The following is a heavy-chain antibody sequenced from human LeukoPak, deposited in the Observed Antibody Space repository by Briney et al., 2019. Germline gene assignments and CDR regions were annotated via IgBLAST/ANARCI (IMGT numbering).Heavy chain of an antibody. D-gene: IGHD6-19*01. J-gene: IGHJ4*02. Sequence: GGSLRLSCAASGFTFSSYSMNWVRQAPGKGLEWVSSISSSSGYIYYADSVKGRFTISRDNAKNSLYLQMNSLRAEDTAVYYCASTPGIAVAVDYWGQGTLVTVSS. CDR1: GFTFSSYS. CDR3: ASTPGIAVAVDY. V-gene: IGHV3-21*01. CDR2: ISSSSGYI.